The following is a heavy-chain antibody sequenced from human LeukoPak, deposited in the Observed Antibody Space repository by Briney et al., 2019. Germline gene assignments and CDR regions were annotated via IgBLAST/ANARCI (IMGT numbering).Heavy chain of an antibody. CDR2: IIPIFGTA. CDR1: GGTFSSYA. V-gene: IGHV1-69*13. CDR3: ARDHSNWNYAPDF. J-gene: IGHJ4*02. Sequence: SVKVSCKASGGTFSSYAISWVRQAPGQGLEWMGGIIPIFGTANYAQKFQGRVTITADESTSTAYMELSSLRSEDTAVYYCARDHSNWNYAPDFWGQGTLVIVSS. D-gene: IGHD1-7*01.